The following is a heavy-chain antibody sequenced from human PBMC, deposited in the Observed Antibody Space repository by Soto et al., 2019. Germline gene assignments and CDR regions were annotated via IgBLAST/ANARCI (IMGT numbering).Heavy chain of an antibody. CDR1: GFTFSCND. J-gene: IGHJ4*02. CDR3: AKEAPYTMIVVVTLYYFDY. CDR2: ISGSGGST. D-gene: IGHD3-22*01. V-gene: IGHV3-23*01. Sequence: PGGSLRLSCSASGFTFSCNDMSWVRQAPGKGLAWVSAISGSGGSTYYADSVKGRFTISRDNSKNTLYLQMNSLRAEDTAVYYCAKEAPYTMIVVVTLYYFDYWGQGTVVTV.